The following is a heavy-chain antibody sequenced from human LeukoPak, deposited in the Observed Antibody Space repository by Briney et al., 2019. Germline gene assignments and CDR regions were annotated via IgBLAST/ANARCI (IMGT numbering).Heavy chain of an antibody. D-gene: IGHD2-2*01. V-gene: IGHV3-23*01. CDR2: ISGSGVST. J-gene: IGHJ4*02. CDR1: GFTFSNAW. CDR3: AKDCSSTSCPTSDY. Sequence: GGSLRLSCAASGFTFSNAWMSWVRQAPGKGLEWVAAISGSGVSTYYADSVKGRFTISRDNSKNTLYLQMSSLRAEDTAIHYCAKDCSSTSCPTSDYWGQGTLVTVSS.